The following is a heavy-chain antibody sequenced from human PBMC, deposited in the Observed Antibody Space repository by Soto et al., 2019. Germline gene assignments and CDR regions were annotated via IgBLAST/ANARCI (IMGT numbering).Heavy chain of an antibody. CDR1: GGSISSGGYY. CDR2: IYYSGST. Sequence: QVQLQESGPGLVKPSQTLSLTCTVSGGSISSGGYYWSWIRQHPGKGLEWIGYIYYSGSTYYNPSLQSRVTISVDTSKNQFCLKLSSVTAADTAVYYCARGVTMVRGVIHTPYFDYWGQGTLVTVSS. CDR3: ARGVTMVRGVIHTPYFDY. V-gene: IGHV4-31*03. J-gene: IGHJ4*02. D-gene: IGHD3-10*01.